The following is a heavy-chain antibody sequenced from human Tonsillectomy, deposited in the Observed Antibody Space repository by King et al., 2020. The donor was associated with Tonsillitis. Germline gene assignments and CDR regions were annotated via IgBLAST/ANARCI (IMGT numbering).Heavy chain of an antibody. CDR1: GFTFSSYA. V-gene: IGHV3-23*04. J-gene: IGHJ6*02. D-gene: IGHD1-14*01. Sequence: VQLVESGGGLVQPGGSLRLSCAASGFTFSSYAMSWVRQAPGKGLEWVSAISGSGGSTYYADSVKGRFTISRDNSKNTLYLQMNSLRAEDTAVYYCAKWGPEPVDYYYYYGMDVWGQGTTVTVSS. CDR2: ISGSGGST. CDR3: AKWGPEPVDYYYYYGMDV.